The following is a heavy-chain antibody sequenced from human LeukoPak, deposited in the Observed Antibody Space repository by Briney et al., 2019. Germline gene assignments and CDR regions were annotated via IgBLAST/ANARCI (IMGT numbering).Heavy chain of an antibody. D-gene: IGHD1-26*01. Sequence: GRSLRLSCAASGFTFSSYGMHWVRQAPGKGLEWVAVISYDGSNKNYADSVKGRFTISRDNSKNTLYLQINSLRAEDTAVYYCARQWELLGPFDYWGQGTLVTVSS. CDR2: ISYDGSNK. CDR3: ARQWELLGPFDY. CDR1: GFTFSSYG. J-gene: IGHJ4*02. V-gene: IGHV3-30*03.